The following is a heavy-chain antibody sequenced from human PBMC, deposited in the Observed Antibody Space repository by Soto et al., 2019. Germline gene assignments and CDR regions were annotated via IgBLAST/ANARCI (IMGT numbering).Heavy chain of an antibody. J-gene: IGHJ4*02. Sequence: QVQLVQSGAEVKKPGSSVTVSCKASGGTFSSYASSWVRQAPGQGHEWMGGNIPIFGTANYAQKVQGRVTISADESTSTSYMELSSLSSNDTAVYYCPRDQGNSSGYYLNYFDYWVEATLVTVSS. CDR3: PRDQGNSSGYYLNYFDY. CDR1: GGTFSSYA. CDR2: NIPIFGTA. V-gene: IGHV1-69*01. D-gene: IGHD3-22*01.